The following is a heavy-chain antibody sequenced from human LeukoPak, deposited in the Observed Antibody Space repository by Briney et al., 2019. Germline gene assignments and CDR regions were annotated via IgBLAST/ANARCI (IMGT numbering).Heavy chain of an antibody. V-gene: IGHV3-21*01. J-gene: IGHJ6*02. CDR1: GFTFSSYS. D-gene: IGHD7-27*01. CDR3: ARDMGTVCYYYGMDV. CDR2: ISSSSSYI. Sequence: GGSLRLSCAASGFTFSSYSMNWVRQAPGKGLEWVSSISSSSSYIYYADSVKGRFTISRDNAKNSLYLQMNSLRAEDTAVYYCARDMGTVCYYYGMDVWGQGTTVTVSS.